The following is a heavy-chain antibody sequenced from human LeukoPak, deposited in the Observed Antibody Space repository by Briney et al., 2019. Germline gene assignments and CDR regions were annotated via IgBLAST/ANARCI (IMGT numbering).Heavy chain of an antibody. J-gene: IGHJ6*02. V-gene: IGHV3-11*01. Sequence: GGSLRLSCAASGFTSSDWFVSWIRQAPGTGLEWVSYISNSGNTIYYADSVKGRFTISRDNAKKTVNLQMNSLRAEDTAIYYCARGHFGLDVWGQGTTVTVSS. CDR2: ISNSGNTI. CDR1: GFTSSDWF. CDR3: ARGHFGLDV.